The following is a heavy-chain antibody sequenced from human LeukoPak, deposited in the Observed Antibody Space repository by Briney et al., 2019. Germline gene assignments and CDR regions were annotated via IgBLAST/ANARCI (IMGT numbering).Heavy chain of an antibody. D-gene: IGHD2-2*01. J-gene: IGHJ4*02. Sequence: ASVKVSCKASGYTFTGYYMHWVRQAPGQGLEWMGWINPNSGGTNYAQKFQGGVTMTRDTSISTAYMELSGLRSDDTAVYYCARDCSSTSCSGSYWGQGTLVTVSS. CDR1: GYTFTGYY. CDR2: INPNSGGT. V-gene: IGHV1-2*02. CDR3: ARDCSSTSCSGSY.